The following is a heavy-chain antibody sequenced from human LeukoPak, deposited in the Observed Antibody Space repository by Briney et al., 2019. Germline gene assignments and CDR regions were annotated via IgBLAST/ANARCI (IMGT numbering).Heavy chain of an antibody. CDR3: ERRSDNWNDVGQNWFDP. D-gene: IGHD1-20*01. Sequence: GESLKISCKGSGYSFTSYWIGWVRQMPGKGLEWMGIIYPGDSDTRYSPSFQGQVTISANKSISTAYLQWSSLKASDTAMYYCERRSDNWNDVGQNWFDPWGQGTLVTVSS. V-gene: IGHV5-51*01. CDR1: GYSFTSYW. CDR2: IYPGDSDT. J-gene: IGHJ5*02.